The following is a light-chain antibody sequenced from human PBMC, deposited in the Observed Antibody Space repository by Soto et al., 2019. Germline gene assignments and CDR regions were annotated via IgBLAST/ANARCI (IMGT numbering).Light chain of an antibody. CDR1: SSDVGANNY. CDR3: SSYTSSSTYV. J-gene: IGLJ1*01. CDR2: EVN. Sequence: QSALTQPASVSGSPGQPITISCTGTSSDVGANNYVSWYQHHPGKAPKLLIYEVNNRPSGVSDRFSGSKSGNVASLTISWLQAEDEADYYCSSYTSSSTYVFGTGTKLTVL. V-gene: IGLV2-14*01.